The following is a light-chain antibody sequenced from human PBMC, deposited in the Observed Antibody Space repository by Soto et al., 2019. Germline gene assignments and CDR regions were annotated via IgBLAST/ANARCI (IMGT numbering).Light chain of an antibody. CDR1: GNDVGAYNY. J-gene: IGLJ1*01. V-gene: IGLV2-11*01. CDR3: CAYAGGDTYL. CDR2: GVV. Sequence: QSALTQPRSVSGSPGQSVTISCTGTGNDVGAYNYVSWYQQHPGRHPKLLIYGVVRWPSGVPDRCSGSKSGNTASLTLSGLQAEDEADYFCCAYAGGDTYLFGTATKRPVL.